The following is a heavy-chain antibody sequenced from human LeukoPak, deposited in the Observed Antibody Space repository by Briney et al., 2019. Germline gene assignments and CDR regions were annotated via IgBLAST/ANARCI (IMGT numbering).Heavy chain of an antibody. V-gene: IGHV4-39*07. Sequence: SETLSLTCTVSGGSVNSGTYYWGWIRQPPGKGLEWIASINYSGHTFYNPSLESRVTISVDTSNNQFSLKLSSVTAADTAVYYCARVYPRPGIAAAGHFDYWGQGTLVTVSS. J-gene: IGHJ4*02. CDR1: GGSVNSGTYY. D-gene: IGHD6-13*01. CDR2: INYSGHT. CDR3: ARVYPRPGIAAAGHFDY.